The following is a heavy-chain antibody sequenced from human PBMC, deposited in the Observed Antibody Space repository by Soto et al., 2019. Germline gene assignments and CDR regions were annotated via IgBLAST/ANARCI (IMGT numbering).Heavy chain of an antibody. CDR1: GDGVSSNSAA. V-gene: IGHV6-1*01. D-gene: IGHD2-15*01. J-gene: IGHJ5*02. CDR3: ARDRSRDIVVVVAAYNWFDP. CDR2: TYYRSKWYN. Sequence: SQTLSLTCAISGDGVSSNSAAWNWIRQSPSRGLEWLGRTYYRSKWYNDYAVSVKSRITINPDTSKNQFSMQLNSVTPEDTAVYYFARDRSRDIVVVVAAYNWFDPWGQGTLVTVSS.